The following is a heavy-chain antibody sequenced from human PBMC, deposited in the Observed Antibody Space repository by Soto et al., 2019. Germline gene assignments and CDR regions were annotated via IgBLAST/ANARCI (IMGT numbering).Heavy chain of an antibody. CDR3: ARGRVNYYGSGSYGLAYYYGMDV. V-gene: IGHV4-34*01. D-gene: IGHD3-10*01. Sequence: SETLSLTCADYGGSFSGYYWSWIRQPPGKGLEWIGEINHSGSTNYNPSLKSRVTISVDTSKNQFSLKLSSVTAADTAVYYCARGRVNYYGSGSYGLAYYYGMDVWGQGTTVT. J-gene: IGHJ6*02. CDR2: INHSGST. CDR1: GGSFSGYY.